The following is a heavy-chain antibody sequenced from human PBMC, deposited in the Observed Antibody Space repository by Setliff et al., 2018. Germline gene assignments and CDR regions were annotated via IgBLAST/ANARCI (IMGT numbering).Heavy chain of an antibody. CDR1: GFTFSAYW. CDR3: ARGGVNHGFDV. V-gene: IGHV3-74*01. J-gene: IGHJ3*01. Sequence: GGSLRLSCAASGFTFSAYWMHWVRQAPGKGLVWVSRVTSDGSGTIYADSVRGRLTISRDNAKNTLYLQMNSLRAEDTAVYYCARGGVNHGFDVWGQGTMVTVSS. CDR2: VTSDGSGT. D-gene: IGHD2-8*01.